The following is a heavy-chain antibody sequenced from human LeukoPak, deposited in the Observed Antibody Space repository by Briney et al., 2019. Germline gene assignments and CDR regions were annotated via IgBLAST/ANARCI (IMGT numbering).Heavy chain of an antibody. D-gene: IGHD3-10*01. Sequence: PGGSLRLSCAASGFTFRSYWMSWVRQAPGKGLEWVANIKQDGSEKYYVDSVKGRFTISRDNAKNSLYLQMNSLRAEDTAVYYCARESDYGSGSYWGQGTLVTVSS. CDR2: IKQDGSEK. J-gene: IGHJ4*02. CDR1: GFTFRSYW. V-gene: IGHV3-7*01. CDR3: ARESDYGSGSY.